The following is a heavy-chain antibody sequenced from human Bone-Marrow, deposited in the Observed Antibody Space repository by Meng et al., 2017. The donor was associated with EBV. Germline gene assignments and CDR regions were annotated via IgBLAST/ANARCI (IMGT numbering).Heavy chain of an antibody. Sequence: QVQGVQSGAEVKKPGSSGKVSCKTSGGTFRSDAISWVRQAPGQGLEWMGGPIPLSDAPHYAQKFQGRVTITADESTSTHYLDLSGLRAEDTAVYYCASESGRGFTPDYWGQGTLVTVSS. V-gene: IGHV1-69*01. CDR3: ASESGRGFTPDY. D-gene: IGHD3-10*01. CDR2: PIPLSDAP. CDR1: GGTFRSDA. J-gene: IGHJ4*02.